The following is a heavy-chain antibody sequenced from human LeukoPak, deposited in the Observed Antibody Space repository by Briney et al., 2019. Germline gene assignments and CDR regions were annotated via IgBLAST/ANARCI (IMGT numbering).Heavy chain of an antibody. CDR2: IYSSETT. CDR3: ARRNDFDI. V-gene: IGHV4-4*08. Sequence: SETLSLTCTVSGGSITGYHWRWIRQPPAKGLEWIGYIYSSETTNYKPSLKSRVTISADTSKNQFSLKLTSVTAADTAIYYCARRNDFDIWGQGTMVTVSS. CDR1: GGSITGYH. J-gene: IGHJ3*02.